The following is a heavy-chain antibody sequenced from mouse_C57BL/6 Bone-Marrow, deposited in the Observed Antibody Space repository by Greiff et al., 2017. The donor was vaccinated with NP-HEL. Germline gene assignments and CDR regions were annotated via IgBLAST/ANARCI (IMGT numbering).Heavy chain of an antibody. CDR3: ARTMITYFDY. D-gene: IGHD2-4*01. Sequence: QVHVKQSGAELVRPGASVKLSCKASGYTFTDYYINWVKQRPGQGLEWIARIYPGSGNTYYNEKFKGKATLTAEKSSSTAYMQLSSLTSEDSAVYFCARTMITYFDYWGQGTTLTVSS. V-gene: IGHV1-76*01. J-gene: IGHJ2*01. CDR2: IYPGSGNT. CDR1: GYTFTDYY.